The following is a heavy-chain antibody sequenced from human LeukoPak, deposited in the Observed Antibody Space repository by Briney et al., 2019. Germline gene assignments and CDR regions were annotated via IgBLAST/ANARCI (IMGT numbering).Heavy chain of an antibody. CDR2: IKQDGSET. CDR1: GFTFSDYY. V-gene: IGHV3-7*01. J-gene: IGHJ3*02. CDR3: AREITWEVTPI. D-gene: IGHD3-16*01. Sequence: PGGSLRLSCAASGFTFSDYYMSWIRQAPGKGLEWVANIKQDGSETYYVDSVKGRFTISRDNAKNSLYLQMNSLRAEDTAVYYCAREITWEVTPIWGQGTMVTVSS.